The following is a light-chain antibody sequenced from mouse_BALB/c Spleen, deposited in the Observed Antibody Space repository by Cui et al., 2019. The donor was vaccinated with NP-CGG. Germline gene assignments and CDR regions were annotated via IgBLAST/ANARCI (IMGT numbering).Light chain of an antibody. J-gene: IGLJ1*01. CDR2: GTN. CDR1: TGAVTTSNY. V-gene: IGLV1*01. CDR3: ALWYSNHWV. Sequence: QGVVTQDPVPTTSPGETVTLTCRSSTGAVTTSNYANWVQEKPDHLFTGLIGGTNNRAPGVPARFSGSLIGDKAALTITGAQTEDEAIYFCALWYSNHWVFGGGTKLTVL.